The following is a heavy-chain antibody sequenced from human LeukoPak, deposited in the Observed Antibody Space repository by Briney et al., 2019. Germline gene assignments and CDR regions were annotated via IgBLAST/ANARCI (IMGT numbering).Heavy chain of an antibody. D-gene: IGHD1-26*01. Sequence: ASVKVSCKASGYTFTGHYMHWVRQAPGQGLEWMGWINPNSGGTNYAQKFQGRVTMTRDTSISTAYMELSRLRSDDTAVYYCARDLGGSSDYMDVWGKGTTVTVSS. J-gene: IGHJ6*03. CDR1: GYTFTGHY. V-gene: IGHV1-2*02. CDR3: ARDLGGSSDYMDV. CDR2: INPNSGGT.